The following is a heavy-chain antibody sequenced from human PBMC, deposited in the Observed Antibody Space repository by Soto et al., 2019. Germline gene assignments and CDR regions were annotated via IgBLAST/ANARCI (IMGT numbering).Heavy chain of an antibody. CDR2: ISGYGDIT. J-gene: IGHJ6*01. D-gene: IGHD2-2*01. Sequence: RGSLRLSYAASGFTFSNYAMSLVRQGPGKGLEWVSAISGYGDITVYAASVKGRFTISRDNSKNTMSLQMNSLRAEDTAVYYCANLGYCISTFCQGSVW. CDR3: ANLGYCISTFCQGSV. CDR1: GFTFSNYA. V-gene: IGHV3-23*01.